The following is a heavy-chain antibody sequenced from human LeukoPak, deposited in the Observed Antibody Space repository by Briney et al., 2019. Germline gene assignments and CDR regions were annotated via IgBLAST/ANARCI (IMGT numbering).Heavy chain of an antibody. CDR3: AGSYGDFDNWFDP. Sequence: SSETLSLTCAASGGSISSGGYSWSWIRQPPGKGLEWIGYIYHSGSTYYNPSLKSRVTISVDRSKNQFSLKLSSVTAADTAVYYCAGSYGDFDNWFDPWGQGTLVTVSS. J-gene: IGHJ5*02. CDR2: IYHSGST. CDR1: GGSISSGGYS. D-gene: IGHD4-17*01. V-gene: IGHV4-30-2*01.